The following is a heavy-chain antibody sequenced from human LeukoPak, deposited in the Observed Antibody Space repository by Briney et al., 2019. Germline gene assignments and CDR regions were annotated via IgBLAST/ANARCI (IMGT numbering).Heavy chain of an antibody. V-gene: IGHV1-18*01. D-gene: IGHD2-21*02. CDR3: ARDSVNIVVVTAILPYGMDV. CDR1: GYTFTSYG. Sequence: ASVKVSCKASGYTFTSYGISWVRQAPGQGLEWMGWISAYNGNTNYAQKLQGRVTMTTDTSTSTAYMELRSLRSDDTAVYYCARDSVNIVVVTAILPYGMDVWGQGTTVTVSS. CDR2: ISAYNGNT. J-gene: IGHJ6*02.